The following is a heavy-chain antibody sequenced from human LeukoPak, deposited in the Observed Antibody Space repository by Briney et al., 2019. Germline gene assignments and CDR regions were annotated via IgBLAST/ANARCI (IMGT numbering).Heavy chain of an antibody. Sequence: NPSETLFLTCAVSGGSISSSNWWSWVRQPPGKGLEWIGEIYHSGSTNYNPSLKSRVTISVDNSKNQFSLKLSSVTAADTAVYYCARYRYYDSSGYYYLFDWGQGTLVTVSS. J-gene: IGHJ4*02. CDR2: IYHSGST. CDR1: GGSISSSNW. CDR3: ARYRYYDSSGYYYLFD. D-gene: IGHD3-22*01. V-gene: IGHV4-4*02.